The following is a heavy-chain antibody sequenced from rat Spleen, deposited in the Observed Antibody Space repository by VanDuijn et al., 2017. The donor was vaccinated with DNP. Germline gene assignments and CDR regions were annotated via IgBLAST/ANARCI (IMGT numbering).Heavy chain of an antibody. CDR2: ILFDGSRT. J-gene: IGHJ2*01. D-gene: IGHD1-12*01. CDR1: GFTFSDYY. CDR3: TTLNFYASLAEYFDF. Sequence: EVQLVESGGGLVQPGRSLKLSCAASGFTFSDYYMAWVRQAPKKGLEWVATILFDGSRTYYRDSVKGRFTISRDNTKNILYLQMDSLRSEDTATYYCTTLNFYASLAEYFDFWGQGVMVTVSS. V-gene: IGHV5S10*01.